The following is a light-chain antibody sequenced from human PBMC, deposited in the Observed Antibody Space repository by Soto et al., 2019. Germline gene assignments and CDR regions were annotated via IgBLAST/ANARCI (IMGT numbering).Light chain of an antibody. CDR2: GAS. J-gene: IGKJ4*01. CDR1: QSVSSSY. V-gene: IGKV3-20*01. Sequence: EIVWTHSPGTLSLSPGERATLSCRASQSVSSSYLAWYQQKPGQAPRLLIYGASSRATGIPDRFSGSGSGTDFTLTISRLEPEDFAVYYCQQYGSSRLTFGGGTKVAIK. CDR3: QQYGSSRLT.